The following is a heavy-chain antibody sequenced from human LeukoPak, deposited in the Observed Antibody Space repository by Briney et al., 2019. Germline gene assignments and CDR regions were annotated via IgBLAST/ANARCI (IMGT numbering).Heavy chain of an antibody. CDR3: ARDRDRYDDILTGSTFDY. V-gene: IGHV1-2*02. J-gene: IGHJ4*02. CDR1: GYTFTGYY. D-gene: IGHD3-9*01. Sequence: ASVKVSCKASGYTFTGYYMHWVRQAPGQGLEWMGWINPNSGGTNYAQKLQGRVTMTRDTSISTAYMELSRLRSDDTAVYYCARDRDRYDDILTGSTFDYWGQGTLVTVSS. CDR2: INPNSGGT.